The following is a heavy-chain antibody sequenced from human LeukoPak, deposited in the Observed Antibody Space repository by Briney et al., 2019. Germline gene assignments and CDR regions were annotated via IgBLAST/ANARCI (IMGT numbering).Heavy chain of an antibody. J-gene: IGHJ4*02. D-gene: IGHD3-22*01. CDR2: IYYSGST. CDR3: ARADYYDSSGYYLDY. Sequence: SETLSLTCTVSGGSISSYYWGWIRQPPGKGLEWIGSIYYSGSTYYNPSLKSRVTISVDTSKNQFSLKLSSVTAADTAVYYCARADYYDSSGYYLDYWGQGTLVTVSS. V-gene: IGHV4-39*07. CDR1: GGSISSYY.